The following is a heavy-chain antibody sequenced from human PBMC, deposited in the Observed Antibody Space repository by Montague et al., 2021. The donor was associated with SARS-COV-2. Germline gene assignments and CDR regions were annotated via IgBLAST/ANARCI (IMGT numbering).Heavy chain of an antibody. CDR1: GFSFIGYS. CDR3: AKGAFSYGINIMDS. D-gene: IGHD2-21*01. Sequence: SLRLSCAAFGFSFIGYSMSWVRQTPGKGLELVSALRGSDGATFYADSVNGRFTISRDTSKNTLFLQMISLRADDSALYYCAKGAFSYGINIMDSWGQGTLVTVSS. CDR2: LRGSDGAT. V-gene: IGHV3-23*01. J-gene: IGHJ4*02.